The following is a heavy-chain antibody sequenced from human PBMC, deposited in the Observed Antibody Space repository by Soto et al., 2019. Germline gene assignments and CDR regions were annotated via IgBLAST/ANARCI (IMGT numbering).Heavy chain of an antibody. Sequence: ETLSLSCAASGFTFSSYWMHWVRQAPGKGLVWVSRINSDGSSTSYADSVKGRFTISRDNAKNTLYLQMNSLRAEDTAVYYCARDITMVRGVKRYYYYGMDVWGQGTTVTVSS. CDR2: INSDGSST. CDR3: ARDITMVRGVKRYYYYGMDV. V-gene: IGHV3-74*01. D-gene: IGHD3-10*01. CDR1: GFTFSSYW. J-gene: IGHJ6*02.